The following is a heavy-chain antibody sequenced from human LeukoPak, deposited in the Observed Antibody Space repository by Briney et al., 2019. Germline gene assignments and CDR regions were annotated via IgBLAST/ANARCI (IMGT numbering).Heavy chain of an antibody. V-gene: IGHV4-30-2*01. CDR3: ARLMATRTGY. D-gene: IGHD5-24*01. J-gene: IGHJ4*02. Sequence: SQTLSLTCTVSGGSISSGGYYWSWIRQHPGKGLEWIGEINHSGSTNYNPSLKSRVTISVDTSKNQFSLKLSSVTAADTAVYYCARLMATRTGYWGQGTLVTVSS. CDR1: GGSISSGGYY. CDR2: INHSGST.